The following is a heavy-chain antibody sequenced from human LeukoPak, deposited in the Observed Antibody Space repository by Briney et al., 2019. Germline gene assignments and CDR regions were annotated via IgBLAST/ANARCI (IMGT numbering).Heavy chain of an antibody. CDR1: GYTFTSYA. Sequence: GASVKVSCKASGYTFTSYAMNWVRQAPGQGLEWMGWINTNTGNPTYAQGFTGRFVFSLDTSVSTAYLQISSLKAEDTAVYYCASPYYGDYAGQHQGQFDYWGQGTLVTVSS. D-gene: IGHD4-17*01. J-gene: IGHJ4*02. V-gene: IGHV7-4-1*02. CDR3: ASPYYGDYAGQHQGQFDY. CDR2: INTNTGNP.